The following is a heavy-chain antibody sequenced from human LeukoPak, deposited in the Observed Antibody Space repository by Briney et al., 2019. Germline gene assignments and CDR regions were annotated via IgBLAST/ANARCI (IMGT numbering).Heavy chain of an antibody. CDR1: GFSFSSSA. Sequence: GGSLRLSCSASGFSFSSSAMHWVRQAPGRGLQYVSIISSNGGKTYYAESVKGRFTISRDNSKNTLYLQMSSVRGEDTAVYYCAKERADAGRAHFDYWGQGTLVTLSS. V-gene: IGHV3-64D*09. D-gene: IGHD6-13*01. CDR2: ISSNGGKT. J-gene: IGHJ4*02. CDR3: AKERADAGRAHFDY.